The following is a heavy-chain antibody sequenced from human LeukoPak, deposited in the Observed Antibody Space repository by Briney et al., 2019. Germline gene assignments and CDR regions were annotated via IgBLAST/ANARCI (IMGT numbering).Heavy chain of an antibody. D-gene: IGHD1/OR15-1a*01. J-gene: IGHJ4*02. CDR2: ISSSSSYI. V-gene: IGHV3-21*01. Sequence: GGSLRLSCAASRFTFSSYSMNWVRQAPGKGLEWVSSISSSSSYIYYADSVKGRFTISRDNAKNSLYLQMNSLRAEDTAVYYCARPGGNIFDYWGQGTLVTVSS. CDR3: ARPGGNIFDY. CDR1: RFTFSSYS.